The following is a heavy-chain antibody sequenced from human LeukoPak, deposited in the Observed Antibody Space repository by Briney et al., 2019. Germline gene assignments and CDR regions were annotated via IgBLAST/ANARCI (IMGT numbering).Heavy chain of an antibody. J-gene: IGHJ6*02. CDR2: INPNSGGT. D-gene: IGHD6-13*01. Sequence: ASVTVSCKASGYTFTGYYMHWVRQAPGQGLEWMGWINPNSGGTNYAQKFQGWVTMTRDTSISTAYMELSRLRSDDTAVYYCARAYSSSWYGHYYYGMDVWGQGTTVTVSS. V-gene: IGHV1-2*04. CDR1: GYTFTGYY. CDR3: ARAYSSSWYGHYYYGMDV.